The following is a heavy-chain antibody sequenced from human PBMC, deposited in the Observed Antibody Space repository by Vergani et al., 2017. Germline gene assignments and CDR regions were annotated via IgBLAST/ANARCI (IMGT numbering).Heavy chain of an antibody. J-gene: IGHJ6*02. CDR3: AKDNAPVTYHDFWSGPGYYYYGMDV. CDR2: ISGDGGST. CDR1: GFTFDDYA. Sequence: EVQLVESGGGVVQPGGSLRLSCAASGFTFDDYAMHWVRQAPGKGLEWVSLISGDGGSTYYADSVKGRFTISRDNSKNSLYLQMNSLRTEDTALYYCAKDNAPVTYHDFWSGPGYYYYGMDVWGQGTTVTVSS. V-gene: IGHV3-43*02. D-gene: IGHD3-3*01.